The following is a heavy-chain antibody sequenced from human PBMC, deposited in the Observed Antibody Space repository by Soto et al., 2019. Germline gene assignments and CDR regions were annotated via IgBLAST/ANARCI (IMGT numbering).Heavy chain of an antibody. CDR3: ARDMIPAAISYRYYAMDV. V-gene: IGHV1-69*01. CDR1: GGTFSNYA. D-gene: IGHD2-2*01. Sequence: QVQLVQSGAEVKKPGSSVKVSCKAAGGTFSNYAFSWVRQVPGQGLEWMGGIIPIFETTNYAQKFQGRVTITADESTSTTYMELSSLSREDTAVFFCARDMIPAAISYRYYAMDVWGQGTTVTVSS. J-gene: IGHJ6*02. CDR2: IIPIFETT.